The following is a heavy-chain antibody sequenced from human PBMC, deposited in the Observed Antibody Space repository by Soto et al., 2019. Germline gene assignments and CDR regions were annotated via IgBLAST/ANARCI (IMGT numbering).Heavy chain of an antibody. CDR3: ARDIGFYYVN. D-gene: IGHD3-16*01. V-gene: IGHV3-7*01. CDR2: VKEDGSEL. J-gene: IGHJ4*02. CDR1: GFNVMSYW. Sequence: PGESLKISCAVSGFNVMSYWMSWVRQAPGKGLEWVASVKEDGSELYYLHSVRGQFSMTRDSAGNALHLTMNYLSAEDTGVYFCARDIGFYYVNWAQGIPVTVSS.